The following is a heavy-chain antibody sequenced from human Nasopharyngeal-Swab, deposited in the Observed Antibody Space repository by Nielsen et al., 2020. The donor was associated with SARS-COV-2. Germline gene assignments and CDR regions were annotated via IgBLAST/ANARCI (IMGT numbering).Heavy chain of an antibody. Sequence: ASVKVSCKASGYTFTGYYMHWVRQAPGQGLEWMGWINPNSGGTNYAQKFQGWVTMTRDTSISTAYMGLSRLRSDDTAVYYCARGPYYDFWSGYSSYYYMDVWGKGTTVTVSS. CDR1: GYTFTGYY. CDR2: INPNSGGT. V-gene: IGHV1-2*04. CDR3: ARGPYYDFWSGYSSYYYMDV. J-gene: IGHJ6*03. D-gene: IGHD3-3*01.